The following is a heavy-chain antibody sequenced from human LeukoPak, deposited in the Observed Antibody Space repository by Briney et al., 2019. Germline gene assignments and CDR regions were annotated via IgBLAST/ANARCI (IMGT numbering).Heavy chain of an antibody. CDR1: GFTFSNNA. CDR2: VSPPGGGT. CDR3: ARDLAWGAFDY. D-gene: IGHD7-27*01. Sequence: PGGSLRLSCAAPGFTFSNNAMHWVRQAPGKGLEWLSGVSPPGGGTYYADSVKGRFTISRDDSKNTLSLQMNSLRVEDTAVYYCARDLAWGAFDYWGQGTLVTVSS. V-gene: IGHV3-23*01. J-gene: IGHJ4*02.